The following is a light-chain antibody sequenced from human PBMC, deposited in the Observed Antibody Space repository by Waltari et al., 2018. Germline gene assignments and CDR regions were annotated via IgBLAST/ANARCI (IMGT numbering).Light chain of an antibody. J-gene: IGLJ3*02. CDR2: IHN. CDR3: AAWDDSLNAWV. V-gene: IGLV1-44*01. Sequence: QSVLPQPPSASGAPGQSVTTSCSGSTSNTRSSPVNWYQQLPGTAPKLLISIHNERPSGVPDRFSGSTSGTSASLAISGLQSEDEADYYCAAWDDSLNAWVFGGGTKLTVL. CDR1: TSNTRSSP.